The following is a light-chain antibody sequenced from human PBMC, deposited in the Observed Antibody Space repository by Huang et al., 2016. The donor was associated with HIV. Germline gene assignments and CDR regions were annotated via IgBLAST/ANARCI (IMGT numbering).Light chain of an antibody. CDR2: SAS. J-gene: IGKJ2*01. Sequence: EIVLTQSPATLSVSPGERATLSCRASQSGGSDLAWYQHRPGQAPRRLIYSASTRATGIPARFSGSGYGTDFILTVSSLQSEDFALYYCQQYRDWPPYTFGQGTKLEIK. V-gene: IGKV3-15*01. CDR1: QSGGSD. CDR3: QQYRDWPPYT.